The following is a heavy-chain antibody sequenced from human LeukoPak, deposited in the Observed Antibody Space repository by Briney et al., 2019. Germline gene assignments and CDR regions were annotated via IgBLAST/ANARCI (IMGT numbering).Heavy chain of an antibody. V-gene: IGHV3-30*03. CDR1: GFTFSSYG. J-gene: IGHJ4*02. D-gene: IGHD1-26*01. CDR2: ISYDGSNK. Sequence: GGSLRLSCAASGFTFSSYGMHWVRQAPGKGLEWVAVISYDGSNKYYADSVKGRFTISRDNSKNTLYLQMNSLRAEDTAVYYCARGTWELLLGYFDYWGQGTLVTVSS. CDR3: ARGTWELLLGYFDY.